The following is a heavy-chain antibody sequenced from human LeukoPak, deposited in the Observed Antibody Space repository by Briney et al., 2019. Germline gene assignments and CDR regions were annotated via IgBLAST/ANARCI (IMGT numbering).Heavy chain of an antibody. CDR3: ARPRGDAAGVETWFDP. Sequence: ASVKVSCKASGYTFTGYYMHWVRQAPGQGLEWMGWINPNSGGTNYAQKFQGRVTMTRDTSISTAYMELSRLRSDDTAVYYCARPRGDAAGVETWFDPWGPGTLVIVSS. CDR2: INPNSGGT. V-gene: IGHV1-2*02. J-gene: IGHJ5*02. CDR1: GYTFTGYY. D-gene: IGHD6-13*01.